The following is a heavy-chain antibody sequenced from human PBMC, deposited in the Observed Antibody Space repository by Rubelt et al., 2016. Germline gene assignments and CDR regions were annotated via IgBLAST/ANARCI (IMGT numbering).Heavy chain of an antibody. CDR3: SSFEVVMNWFDP. J-gene: IGHJ5*02. D-gene: IGHD3-3*01. V-gene: IGHV4-39*01. Sequence: QLQLQESGPGLVKPSETLSLTCTVSGGSISSSSYYWGWIRQPPGKGLEWIGSIYYSGSTYYNPSLKSRVPLSVDTSKNQFSLKLSSVTAADTAVYYCSSFEVVMNWFDPWGQGTLVTVSS. CDR2: IYYSGST. CDR1: GGSISSSSYY.